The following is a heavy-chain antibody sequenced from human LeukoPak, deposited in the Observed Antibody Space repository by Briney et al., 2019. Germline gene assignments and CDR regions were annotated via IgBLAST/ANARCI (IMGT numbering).Heavy chain of an antibody. CDR2: ISGSAGGT. CDR1: GITLSNYG. CDR3: AKRGVVIRVILVGFHKEAYYFDA. J-gene: IGHJ4*02. D-gene: IGHD3-22*01. V-gene: IGHV3-23*01. Sequence: GGSLRLSCAVSGITLSNYGMSWVRQAPGKGLEWVAGISGSAGGTNYANSVKGRFTISRDNRKNTLYLQMNSLRADDTAIYSCAKRGVVIRVILVGFHKEAYYFDAWGQGALVTVSP.